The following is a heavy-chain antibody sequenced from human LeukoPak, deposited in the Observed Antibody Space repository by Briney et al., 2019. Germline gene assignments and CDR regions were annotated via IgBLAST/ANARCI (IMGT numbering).Heavy chain of an antibody. CDR2: IKQDGSEK. CDR3: ARVMIVVVVAAPDAFDI. J-gene: IGHJ3*02. D-gene: IGHD2-15*01. Sequence: GGSLRLSCAASGFTFSSYWMSWVRQAPGKGLEWVANIKQDGSEKYYVDSVKGRFTISRDNAKNSLYLQMNSLRAEDTAVYYCARVMIVVVVAAPDAFDIWGQGTMVTVSS. V-gene: IGHV3-7*01. CDR1: GFTFSSYW.